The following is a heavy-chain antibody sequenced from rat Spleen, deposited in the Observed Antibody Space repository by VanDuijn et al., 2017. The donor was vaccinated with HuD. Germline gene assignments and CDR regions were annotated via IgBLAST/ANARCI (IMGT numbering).Heavy chain of an antibody. CDR3: ARRHYGYTDYFDY. Sequence: EVQLVETGGGLVQPGRSLKVSCVASGFTFSNYWMYWIRQAPGKGLEWVAYISYDGETTYHRNSVTGRVTISRDNAKSTLSLQMDSLRSEDTATYYCARRHYGYTDYFDYWGQGVMVTVSS. CDR1: GFTFSNYW. J-gene: IGHJ2*01. D-gene: IGHD1-9*01. V-gene: IGHV5-58*01. CDR2: ISYDGETT.